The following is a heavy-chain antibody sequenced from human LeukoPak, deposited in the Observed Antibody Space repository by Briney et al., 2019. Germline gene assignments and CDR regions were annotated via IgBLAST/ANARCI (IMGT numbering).Heavy chain of an antibody. CDR2: INHSGSA. D-gene: IGHD2-2*01. CDR3: ARTNKHGGYCSSTSCYGRYYYYGMDV. CDR1: GGSFSGYY. Sequence: SETLSLTCAVYGGSFSGYYWSWIRQPPGKGLEWIGEINHSGSANYNPSLKSRVTISVDTSKNQFSLKLSSVAAADTAVYYCARTNKHGGYCSSTSCYGRYYYYGMDVWGQGTTVTVSS. V-gene: IGHV4-34*01. J-gene: IGHJ6*02.